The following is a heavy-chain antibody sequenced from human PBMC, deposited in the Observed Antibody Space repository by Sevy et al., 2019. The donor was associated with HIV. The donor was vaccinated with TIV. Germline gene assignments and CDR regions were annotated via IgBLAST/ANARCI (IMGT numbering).Heavy chain of an antibody. J-gene: IGHJ4*02. CDR2: ISAYNGNT. CDR3: ARVSDLTGDYESVFDY. V-gene: IGHV1-18*01. Sequence: ASVKVSCKASGYTFTSYGISWVRQAPGQGLEWMGWISAYNGNTNYAQKLQGRVTMTTDTSTSTAYMELRSLRSDDTAVYYCARVSDLTGDYESVFDYWGQGTLVTVSS. D-gene: IGHD4-17*01. CDR1: GYTFTSYG.